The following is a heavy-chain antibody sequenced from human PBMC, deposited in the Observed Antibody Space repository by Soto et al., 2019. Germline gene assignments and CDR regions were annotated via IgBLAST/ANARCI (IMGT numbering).Heavy chain of an antibody. D-gene: IGHD4-17*01. Sequence: QVQLVQSGAEVKKPGSSVKVSCKASGGTFSSYTINWVRQAPGQGLEWVGRIIPILGIAKNAQKFQGRVKITADKSTRTAYMELSSLRSEDTAVYYCAAEYGANSAWGQGTLVTVSS. CDR3: AAEYGANSA. J-gene: IGHJ4*02. CDR1: GGTFSSYT. CDR2: IIPILGIA. V-gene: IGHV1-69*02.